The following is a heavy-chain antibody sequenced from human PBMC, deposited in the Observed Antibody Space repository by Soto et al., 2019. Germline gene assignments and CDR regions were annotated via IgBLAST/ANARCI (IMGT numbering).Heavy chain of an antibody. J-gene: IGHJ4*02. CDR2: ISSSGGST. CDR1: GFTFSNYA. V-gene: IGHV3-23*01. CDR3: AKRPGLAHFDY. Sequence: EVPLLESGGGLVQPGGSLRLSCAASGFTFSNYAMSWVRQAPGKGLEWVSAISSSGGSTYYADSVKGRFTISRDNSKNTLYLQMNSLRAEDTAVYYCAKRPGLAHFDYWGQGTLVTVSS. D-gene: IGHD6-25*01.